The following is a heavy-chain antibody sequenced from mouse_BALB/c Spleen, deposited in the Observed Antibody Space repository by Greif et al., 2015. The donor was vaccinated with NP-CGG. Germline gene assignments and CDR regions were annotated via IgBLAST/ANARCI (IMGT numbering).Heavy chain of an antibody. Sequence: VQLKQSGPELVKPGASVKISCKASGYTFTDYNMHWVKQSHGKSLEWIGYIYPYNGGTGYNQKFKSKATLTVDNSSSTAYMELRSLTSEDSAVYYCARSWDVRAMDYWGQGTSVTVSS. CDR1: GYTFTDYN. D-gene: IGHD4-1*01. J-gene: IGHJ4*01. V-gene: IGHV1S29*02. CDR3: ARSWDVRAMDY. CDR2: IYPYNGGT.